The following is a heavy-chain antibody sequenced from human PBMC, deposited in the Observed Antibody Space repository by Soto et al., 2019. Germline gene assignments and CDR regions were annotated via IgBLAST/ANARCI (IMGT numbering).Heavy chain of an antibody. V-gene: IGHV3-23*01. D-gene: IGHD3-22*01. CDR2: ISDSGGTT. Sequence: GGSLRLSCAASGFTFSNYAMNWVRQAPGKGLEWVSGISDSGGTTYYADSVKGRFTISRDNSKNTLFLQMNSLRTEDTAVYYCARSYDSSGYYYYHNWFDPWGQGTLVTVSS. CDR1: GFTFSNYA. J-gene: IGHJ5*02. CDR3: ARSYDSSGYYYYHNWFDP.